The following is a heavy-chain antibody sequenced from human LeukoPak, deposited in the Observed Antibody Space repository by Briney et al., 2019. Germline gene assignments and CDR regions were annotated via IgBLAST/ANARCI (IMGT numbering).Heavy chain of an antibody. V-gene: IGHV4-59*04. CDR1: GDSFSSYY. D-gene: IGHD6-13*01. CDR2: ICNSGST. J-gene: IGHJ4*02. Sequence: PSGTLSLTCTVSGDSFSSYYWSWIRQPPGKGLEWIGYICNSGSTCYNPSLKSRVTISVDTSKNQFSLKLSSVTAADTAVYYCARLAAAGPIHYFDYWGQGTLVTVST. CDR3: ARLAAAGPIHYFDY.